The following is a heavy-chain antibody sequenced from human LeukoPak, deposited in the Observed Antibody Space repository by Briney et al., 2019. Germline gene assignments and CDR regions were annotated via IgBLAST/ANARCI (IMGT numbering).Heavy chain of an antibody. CDR2: INPSGGST. J-gene: IGHJ4*02. Sequence: ASVKVSCKVSGYTFTSYYMHWVRQAPGQGLEWMGIINPSGGSTSYAQKFQGRVTMTRDMSTSTVYMELSSLRSEDTAVYYCARDQSIDDRAFDYWGQGTLVTVSS. CDR3: ARDQSIDDRAFDY. CDR1: GYTFTSYY. V-gene: IGHV1-46*01. D-gene: IGHD1-1*01.